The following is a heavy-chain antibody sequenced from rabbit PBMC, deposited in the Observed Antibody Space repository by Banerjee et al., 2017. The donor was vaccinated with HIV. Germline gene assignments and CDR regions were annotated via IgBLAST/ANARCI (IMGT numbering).Heavy chain of an antibody. CDR2: IYAGSGST. Sequence: EESGGDLVKPGASLTLTCKASGFDFSSNAMCWVRQAPGKGLEWIGCIYAGSGSTDYASWVNGRFTISRSTSLNTVDLKMTSLTAADTATYFCARDYNLWGPGTLVTVS. CDR1: GFDFSSNA. V-gene: IGHV1S47*01. CDR3: ARDYNL. J-gene: IGHJ4*01.